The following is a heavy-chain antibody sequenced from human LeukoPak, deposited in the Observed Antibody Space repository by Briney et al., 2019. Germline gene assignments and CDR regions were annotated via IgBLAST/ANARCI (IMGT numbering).Heavy chain of an antibody. Sequence: ASVKVSCKASGYTFTGDYMHWVRQAPGQGLEWMGIINPSGGSTSYAQKFQGRVTMTRDTSTSTVYMELSSLRSEDTAVYYCARSGYSSGWFSDWGQGTLVTVSS. D-gene: IGHD6-19*01. CDR1: GYTFTGDY. CDR2: INPSGGST. V-gene: IGHV1-46*01. CDR3: ARSGYSSGWFSD. J-gene: IGHJ4*02.